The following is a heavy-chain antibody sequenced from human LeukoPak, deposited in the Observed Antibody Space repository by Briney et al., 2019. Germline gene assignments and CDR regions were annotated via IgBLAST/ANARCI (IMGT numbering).Heavy chain of an antibody. CDR2: ISGSGGST. V-gene: IGHV3-23*01. D-gene: IGHD3-10*01. Sequence: GGSLRLSCAASGFTFSSYAMSWVRQAPGKGLEWVSGISGSGGSTYYADSVKGRFTIARYNSKNKLYLQMNSLRAEDTAVYYCAKDSAMVRGVIGYWGQGTLVTVSS. CDR3: AKDSAMVRGVIGY. J-gene: IGHJ4*02. CDR1: GFTFSSYA.